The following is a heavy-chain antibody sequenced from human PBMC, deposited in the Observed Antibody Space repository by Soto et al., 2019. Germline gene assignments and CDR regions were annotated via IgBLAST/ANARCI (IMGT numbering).Heavy chain of an antibody. V-gene: IGHV3-30*04. Sequence: GGSLRLSCAASGFTFSSYAMHWVRQAPGKGLEWVTVISKDGSNKYYADSVKGRFTISRDNSKNTLYLQMNSLRTEDTAVFYCARGIAAASTFHYYYGLDVWGQGTTVTVSS. J-gene: IGHJ6*02. D-gene: IGHD6-13*01. CDR2: ISKDGSNK. CDR3: ARGIAAASTFHYYYGLDV. CDR1: GFTFSSYA.